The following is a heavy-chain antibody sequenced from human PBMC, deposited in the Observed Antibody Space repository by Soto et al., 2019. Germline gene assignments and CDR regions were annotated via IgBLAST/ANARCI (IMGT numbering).Heavy chain of an antibody. Sequence: GGSLRLSCAASGFTFSSYWMHWVRQAPGKGLVWVSRINSDGSSTSYADSVKGRFTISRDNAKNTLYLQMNSLRAEDTAVYYCARSHGYCSSTSCYNPLDYWGQGTLVTVSS. V-gene: IGHV3-74*01. CDR1: GFTFSSYW. CDR3: ARSHGYCSSTSCYNPLDY. D-gene: IGHD2-2*02. J-gene: IGHJ4*02. CDR2: INSDGSST.